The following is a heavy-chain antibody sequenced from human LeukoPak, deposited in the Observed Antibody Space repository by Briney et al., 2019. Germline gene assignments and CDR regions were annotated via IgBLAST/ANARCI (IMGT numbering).Heavy chain of an antibody. V-gene: IGHV4-38-2*02. CDR1: GYSIGSGYY. Sequence: SETLSLTCTVSGYSIGSGYYWGWIRQPPGKGLEWIGSIYHGGSTYYNPSLKSRVTISVDTSKNQFSLKLSSVTAADTAVYYCARVKGWPPGWFDPWGQGTLVTVSS. CDR2: IYHGGST. J-gene: IGHJ5*02. CDR3: ARVKGWPPGWFDP. D-gene: IGHD5-24*01.